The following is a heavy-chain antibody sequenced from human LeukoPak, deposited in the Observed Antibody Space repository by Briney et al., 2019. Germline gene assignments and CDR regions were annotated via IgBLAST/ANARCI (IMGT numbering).Heavy chain of an antibody. Sequence: PSETLSLTCTVSGGSISSYYWSWIRQPPGKGLEWIGYIYYSGSTNYNPSLKSRVTISVDKSKNQFSLKLSSVTAADTAVYYCARDPAGYSSSWGQGTLVTVSS. V-gene: IGHV4-59*12. J-gene: IGHJ4*02. CDR1: GGSISSYY. CDR3: ARDPAGYSSS. D-gene: IGHD6-13*01. CDR2: IYYSGST.